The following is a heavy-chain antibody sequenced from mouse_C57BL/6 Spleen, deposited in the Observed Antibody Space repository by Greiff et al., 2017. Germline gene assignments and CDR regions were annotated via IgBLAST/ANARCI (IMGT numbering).Heavy chain of an antibody. CDR1: GFTFSDYY. Sequence: EVKVVESEGGLVQPGSSMKLSCTASGFTFSDYYMAWVRQVPEKGLEWVANINYDGSSTYYLDSLKSRFIISRDNAKNILYLQMSSLKSEDTATYYCAREGDGSSPFDYWGQGTTLTVSS. V-gene: IGHV5-16*01. CDR2: INYDGSST. CDR3: AREGDGSSPFDY. D-gene: IGHD1-1*01. J-gene: IGHJ2*01.